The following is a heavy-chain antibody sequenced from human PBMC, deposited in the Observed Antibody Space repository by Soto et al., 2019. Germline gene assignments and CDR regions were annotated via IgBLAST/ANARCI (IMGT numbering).Heavy chain of an antibody. CDR2: IIPIFGTA. CDR1: GGTFSSYA. Sequence: QVQLVQSGAEVKKPGSSVKVSCKASGGTFSSYAITWVRQAPGQGLEWMGGIIPIFGTANYAQKFQGRVTITADESTSTAYMELSSLRSEDTAVYYCAVGLAAGSSSTSSFDYWGQGTLVSVSS. CDR3: AVGLAAGSSSTSSFDY. V-gene: IGHV1-69*12. J-gene: IGHJ4*02. D-gene: IGHD6-6*01.